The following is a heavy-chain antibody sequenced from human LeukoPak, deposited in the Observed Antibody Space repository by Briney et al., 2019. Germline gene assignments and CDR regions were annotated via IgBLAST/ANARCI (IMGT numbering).Heavy chain of an antibody. V-gene: IGHV3-48*04. CDR1: GFSFSSYS. D-gene: IGHD1-26*01. CDR2: ISSSGSTI. Sequence: GGSLRLSCAASGFSFSSYSMNWVRQAPGKGLEWVSYISSSGSTIYYADSVKGRFTISRDNAKNSLYLQMNSLRAEDTAVYYCARYSGSYPFDYWGQGTLVTVSS. J-gene: IGHJ4*02. CDR3: ARYSGSYPFDY.